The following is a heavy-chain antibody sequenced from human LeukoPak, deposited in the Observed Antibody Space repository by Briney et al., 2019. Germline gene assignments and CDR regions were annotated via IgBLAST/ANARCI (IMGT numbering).Heavy chain of an antibody. D-gene: IGHD3-16*01. Sequence: GGSLRLSCAAPGFTFRGFWMSWVGRAPTKGLEWVANIKYDGSDKRYVDSVKGRFTVSRDNANNSLYLQMNSLRAEDTAVYYCVRGGGSFDSWGQGTLVTVSS. V-gene: IGHV3-7*04. J-gene: IGHJ4*02. CDR3: VRGGGSFDS. CDR1: GFTFRGFW. CDR2: IKYDGSDK.